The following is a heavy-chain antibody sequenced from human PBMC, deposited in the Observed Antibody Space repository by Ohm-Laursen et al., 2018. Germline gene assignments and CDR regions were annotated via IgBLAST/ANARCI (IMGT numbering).Heavy chain of an antibody. Sequence: SLRLSCAASGFTFSSSSMNWVRQAPGKGLEWVSSISSSSSYIYYADSVKGRFTISRDNAKSSLYLQMNSLRAEDTAVYYCARGGDFWSGYYVYFDYWGQGTLVTVSS. J-gene: IGHJ4*02. CDR2: ISSSSSYI. CDR1: GFTFSSSS. CDR3: ARGGDFWSGYYVYFDY. D-gene: IGHD3-3*01. V-gene: IGHV3-21*04.